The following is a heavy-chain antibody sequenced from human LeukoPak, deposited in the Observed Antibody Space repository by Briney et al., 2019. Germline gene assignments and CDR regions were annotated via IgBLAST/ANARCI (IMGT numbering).Heavy chain of an antibody. V-gene: IGHV3-53*01. CDR2: IYGDGRT. D-gene: IGHD3-3*01. CDR1: GFTFSSHW. J-gene: IGHJ4*02. CDR3: ARGRGLGVVSPYFDY. Sequence: GGSLRLSCVASGFTFSSHWMTWVRQAPGNGLERVSVIYGDGRTSHSASVRGRFTISRDNSKNIVSLQMNNLRAEDTAVYYCARGRGLGVVSPYFDYWGQGTLVTVSS.